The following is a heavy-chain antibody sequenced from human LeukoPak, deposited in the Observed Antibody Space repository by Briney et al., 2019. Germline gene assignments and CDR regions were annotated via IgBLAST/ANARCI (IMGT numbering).Heavy chain of an antibody. CDR3: ARGRSRYYYYYGMDV. CDR1: GGSISGYY. V-gene: IGHV4-34*01. D-gene: IGHD1-14*01. CDR2: INHSGST. J-gene: IGHJ6*02. Sequence: PSETLSLTCTVSGGSISGYYWSWIRQPPGKGLEWIGEINHSGSTNYNPSLKSRVTISVDTSKNQFSLKLSSVTAADTAVYYCARGRSRYYYYYGMDVWGQGTTVTVSS.